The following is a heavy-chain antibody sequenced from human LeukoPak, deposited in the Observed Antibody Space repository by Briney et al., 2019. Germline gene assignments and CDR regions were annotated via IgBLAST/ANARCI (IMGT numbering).Heavy chain of an antibody. CDR2: ILPIFGIA. CDR3: ARASPVTTGVYFVY. V-gene: IGHV1-69*05. J-gene: IGHJ4*02. D-gene: IGHD4-11*01. CDR1: GGTFSSYA. Sequence: SLKVSCKASGGTFSSYAISWVRQAPRQGRESMARILPIFGIAHYAQKFQGRVTITTGESTRTAYMELSSLRAEDTAVYYCARASPVTTGVYFVYWGQGTLVTVSS.